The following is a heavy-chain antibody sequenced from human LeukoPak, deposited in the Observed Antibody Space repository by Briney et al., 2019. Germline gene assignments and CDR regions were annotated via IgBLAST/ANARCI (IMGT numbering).Heavy chain of an antibody. CDR1: DGSISSSSYY. V-gene: IGHV4-39*01. D-gene: IGHD6-13*01. CDR3: ARLTDNIAAYFFDY. Sequence: SETLSLTCTVSDGSISSSSYYWGWIRQPPGKGLEWIGSIYYSGSTYYNPSLKSRVTISVDTSKNQFSLKLSSVTAADTAVYYCARLTDNIAAYFFDYWGQGTLVTVSS. J-gene: IGHJ4*02. CDR2: IYYSGST.